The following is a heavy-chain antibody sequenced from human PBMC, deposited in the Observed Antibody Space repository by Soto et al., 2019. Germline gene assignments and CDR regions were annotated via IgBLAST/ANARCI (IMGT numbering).Heavy chain of an antibody. CDR2: INPHDSDV. J-gene: IGHJ6*02. D-gene: IGHD2-2*01. CDR3: ASSPRGYCSSTSCRELGNYYGMDV. Sequence: LGESLKISCKASGYTFTSYWLGWVRQMPGKGPEWMGIINPHDSDVRYSPSFQGQVTISADKAISTAYLRWSSLKASDTAMYYCASSPRGYCSSTSCRELGNYYGMDVWGQGTTVTVSS. CDR1: GYTFTSYW. V-gene: IGHV5-51*01.